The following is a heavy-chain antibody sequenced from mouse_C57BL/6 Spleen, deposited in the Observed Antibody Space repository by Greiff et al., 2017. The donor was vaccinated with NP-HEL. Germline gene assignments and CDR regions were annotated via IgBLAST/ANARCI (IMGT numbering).Heavy chain of an antibody. V-gene: IGHV5-6*01. D-gene: IGHD2-4*01. J-gene: IGHJ3*01. Sequence: EVKLMESGGDLVKPGGSLKLSCAASGFTFSSYGMSWVRQTPDKRLEWVATISSGGSYTYYPDSVKGRFTISRDNAKNTLYLQMSSLKSEDTAMYYCARESYYDYDGRFFAYWGQGTLVTVSA. CDR2: ISSGGSYT. CDR1: GFTFSSYG. CDR3: ARESYYDYDGRFFAY.